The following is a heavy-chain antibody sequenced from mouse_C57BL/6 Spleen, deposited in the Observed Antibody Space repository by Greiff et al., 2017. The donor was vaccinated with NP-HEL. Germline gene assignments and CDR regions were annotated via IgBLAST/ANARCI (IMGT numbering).Heavy chain of an antibody. D-gene: IGHD1-1*01. Sequence: VNLVESGPELVKPGASVKISCKASGYSFTSYYIHWVKQRPGQGLEWIGWIYPGSGNTKYNEKFKGKATLTADTSSSTAYMQLSSLTSEDSAVYYCSYGSFSWFAYWGQGTLVTVSA. CDR2: IYPGSGNT. J-gene: IGHJ3*01. CDR1: GYSFTSYY. V-gene: IGHV1-66*01. CDR3: SYGSFSWFAY.